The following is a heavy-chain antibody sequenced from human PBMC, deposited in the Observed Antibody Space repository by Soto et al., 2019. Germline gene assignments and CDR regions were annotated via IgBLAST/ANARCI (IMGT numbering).Heavy chain of an antibody. V-gene: IGHV3-23*01. CDR2: ISGSGGRS. J-gene: IGHJ4*02. Sequence: EVQLLDSGGGLVQPGGSLRLCCAASGFTFSNYAMTWVRQGPGKGLEWVSGISGSGGRSYNADSVKGRFTISRDNSKSTLYLQMNSLRAEDTAVYYCAKAYFVWSSEQPYYFDYWGQGTLVTVSS. CDR1: GFTFSNYA. CDR3: AKAYFVWSSEQPYYFDY. D-gene: IGHD3-16*01.